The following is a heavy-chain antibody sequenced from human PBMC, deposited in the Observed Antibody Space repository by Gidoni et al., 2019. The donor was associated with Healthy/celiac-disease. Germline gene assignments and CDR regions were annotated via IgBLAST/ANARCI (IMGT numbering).Heavy chain of an antibody. D-gene: IGHD7-27*01. CDR3: ARDELGYYDY. CDR2: ISYDGSNK. CDR1: GFTFSSYG. V-gene: IGHV3-30*03. Sequence: QVQLVESGGGVVQPGRSLSLSCAASGFTFSSYGMHWVRQAPGKGLEWVAVISYDGSNKYYADAVKGRFTIARDNSKNTLYLQMNSLRAEDTAVYYCARDELGYYDYWGQGTLVTVSS. J-gene: IGHJ4*02.